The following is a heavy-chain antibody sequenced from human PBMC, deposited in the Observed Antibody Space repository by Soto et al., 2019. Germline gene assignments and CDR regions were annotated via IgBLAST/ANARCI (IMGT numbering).Heavy chain of an antibody. D-gene: IGHD2-15*01. CDR3: ARLGYCSGGSCSDGFDY. V-gene: IGHV3-33*01. Sequence: QVQLVESGGGVVQPGRSLRLSCAASGFTFSSYGMHWVRQAPGKGLEWVAVIWYDGSNKYYADSVKGRFTISRDNSKNTLYLQRNSLRAEDTAVYYCARLGYCSGGSCSDGFDYWGQGTLVTVSS. CDR2: IWYDGSNK. CDR1: GFTFSSYG. J-gene: IGHJ4*02.